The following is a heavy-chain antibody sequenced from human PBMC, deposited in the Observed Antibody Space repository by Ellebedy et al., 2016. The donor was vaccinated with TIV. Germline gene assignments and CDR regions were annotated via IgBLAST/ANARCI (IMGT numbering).Heavy chain of an antibody. V-gene: IGHV4-59*01. D-gene: IGHD6-19*01. CDR1: GGSISSYY. J-gene: IGHJ2*01. CDR2: IYYSGST. Sequence: SETLSLXXTVSGGSISSYYWSWIRQPPGKGLEWIGYIYYSGSTNYNPSLKSRVTISVDTSKNQFSLKLSSVTAADTAVYYCARATAVAGWYFDLWGRGALVTVSS. CDR3: ARATAVAGWYFDL.